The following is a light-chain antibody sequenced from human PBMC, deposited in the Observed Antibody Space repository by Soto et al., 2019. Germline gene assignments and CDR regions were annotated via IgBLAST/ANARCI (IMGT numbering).Light chain of an antibody. J-gene: IGKJ5*01. Sequence: EIVLTQSPGTLSFSPGERATLSCRASQSFSSSYLAWYQQKPGQAPRLLIYGASSRATGIPDRFSGSGSGTDFTLTISRLEPEDFAVYYCQQYGSSPRITFGQGTRLEIK. CDR2: GAS. CDR1: QSFSSSY. CDR3: QQYGSSPRIT. V-gene: IGKV3-20*01.